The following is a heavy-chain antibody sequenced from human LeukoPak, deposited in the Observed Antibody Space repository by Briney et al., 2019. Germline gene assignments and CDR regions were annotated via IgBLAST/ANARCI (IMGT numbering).Heavy chain of an antibody. CDR1: GYNFTTYW. CDR3: ARDGGLNTRDAFDI. Sequence: KDGASLQISCKGSGYNFTTYWIGWVRQLPGKGLELMGVIYPGGSDTRYSPSFQGHVTISADKSISSAYLQWSSLKASDTAMYYCARDGGLNTRDAFDIWGQGTMVSVSS. D-gene: IGHD2-2*02. V-gene: IGHV5-51*01. J-gene: IGHJ3*02. CDR2: IYPGGSDT.